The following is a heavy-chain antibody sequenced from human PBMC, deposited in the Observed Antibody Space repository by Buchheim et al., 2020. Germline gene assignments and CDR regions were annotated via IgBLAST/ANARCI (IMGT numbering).Heavy chain of an antibody. CDR2: ISYDGSNK. Sequence: QVQLVESGGGVVQPGRSLRLSCAASGFTFSSYGMHWVRQAPGKGLEWVAVISYDGSNKYYADSVKGRFTISRDNSKNTLYLQMNSLRAEDTAVYYCANDSCSGGSCYSFGYWGQGTL. V-gene: IGHV3-30*18. CDR1: GFTFSSYG. CDR3: ANDSCSGGSCYSFGY. D-gene: IGHD2-15*01. J-gene: IGHJ4*02.